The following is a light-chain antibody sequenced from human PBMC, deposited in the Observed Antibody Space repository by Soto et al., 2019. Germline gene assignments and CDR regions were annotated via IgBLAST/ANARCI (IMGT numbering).Light chain of an antibody. CDR1: QSIDVY. Sequence: EIVLTQPPATLSLSPGERATLSCKASQSIDVYVAWYQHRPGQVLRLLIYESSKRATGIPARFSGSGSGTDFTLTISSRGPEDFGIYYCQQRHTWATSCGGGAKVEI. V-gene: IGKV3-11*01. CDR3: QQRHTWATS. J-gene: IGKJ4*01. CDR2: ESS.